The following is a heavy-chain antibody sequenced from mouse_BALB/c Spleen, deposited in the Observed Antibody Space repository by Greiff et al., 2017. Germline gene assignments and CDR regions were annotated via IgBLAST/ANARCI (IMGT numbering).Heavy chain of an antibody. Sequence: EVMLVESGAELVKPGASVKLSCTASGFNIKDTYMHWVKQRPEQGLEWIGRIDPANGNTKYDPKFQGKATITADTSSNTAYLQLSSLTSEDTAVYYCEGYDDGYAMDYWGQGTSVTVSS. CDR1: GFNIKDTY. V-gene: IGHV14-3*02. J-gene: IGHJ4*01. D-gene: IGHD2-14*01. CDR3: EGYDDGYAMDY. CDR2: IDPANGNT.